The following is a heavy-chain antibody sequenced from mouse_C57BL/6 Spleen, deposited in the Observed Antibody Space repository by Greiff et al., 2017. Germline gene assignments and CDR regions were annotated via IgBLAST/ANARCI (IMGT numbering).Heavy chain of an antibody. D-gene: IGHD2-12*01. CDR2: INPGSGGT. V-gene: IGHV1-54*01. J-gene: IGHJ3*01. Sequence: QVQLKQSGAELVRPGTSVKVSCKASGYAFTNYLIEWVKQRPGQGLEWIGVINPGSGGTNYNEKFKGKATLTADKSSSTAYMQLSSLTSEDSAVYFCARLRQGFAYWGQGTLVTVSA. CDR3: ARLRQGFAY. CDR1: GYAFTNYL.